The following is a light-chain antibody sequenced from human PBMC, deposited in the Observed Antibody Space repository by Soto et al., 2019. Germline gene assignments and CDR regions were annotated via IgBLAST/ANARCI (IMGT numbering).Light chain of an antibody. V-gene: IGLV2-14*01. Sequence: QCSLTLPASVCGSFRPSPTISCTGASSDVGGYSYVSWYQQHPGKAPKLMIYEVNNRPSGVSNRFSGSKSANTASLTISGLQAEDEADYYCRSYTSSSTLYVFGTGTKVTVL. J-gene: IGLJ1*01. CDR2: EVN. CDR3: RSYTSSSTLYV. CDR1: SSDVGGYSY.